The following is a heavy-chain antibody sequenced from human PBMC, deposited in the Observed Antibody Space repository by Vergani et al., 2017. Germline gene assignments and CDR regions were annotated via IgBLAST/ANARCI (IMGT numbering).Heavy chain of an antibody. CDR3: ARDPDIVVVPAAPYYYYYYGMDV. V-gene: IGHV1-18*04. CDR1: GYTFTSYG. D-gene: IGHD2-2*01. CDR2: ISAYNGNT. J-gene: IGHJ6*02. Sequence: QVQLVQSGAEVKKPGASVKVSCKASGYTFTSYGISWVRQAPGQGLEWMGWISAYNGNTNYAQKLQGRVTMTTDTSTSTAYMERRSLRSDDTAVYYCARDPDIVVVPAAPYYYYYYGMDVWGQ.